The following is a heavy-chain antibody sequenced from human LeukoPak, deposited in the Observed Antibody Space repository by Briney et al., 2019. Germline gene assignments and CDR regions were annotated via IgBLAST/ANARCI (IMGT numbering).Heavy chain of an antibody. CDR1: GFTFSGYW. CDR3: ARESTAGYNSSWYGFRN. CDR2: INQDGSEK. J-gene: IGHJ1*01. Sequence: GGSLRLSCAASGFTFSGYWMSWVRQAPGKGLEWVANINQDGSEKYYVDSVKGRFTISRDNAKNSLFLQMGSLRVEDTAVYYCARESTAGYNSSWYGFRNWGQCTLVSVSS. V-gene: IGHV3-7*01. D-gene: IGHD6-13*01.